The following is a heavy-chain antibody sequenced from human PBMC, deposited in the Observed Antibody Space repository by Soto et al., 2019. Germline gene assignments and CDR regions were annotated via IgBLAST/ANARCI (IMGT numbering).Heavy chain of an antibody. CDR3: TTSIAPDQVYYYYYYYMDV. CDR2: IKSKTDGGTT. J-gene: IGHJ6*03. D-gene: IGHD6-6*01. Sequence: EVQLVESGGGLVKPGGSLRLSCAASGFTFSNAWMSWVRQAPGKGLEWVGRIKSKTDGGTTDYAAPVKGRFTISRDDSKNTLYLQMNSLKTEDTAVYYCTTSIAPDQVYYYYYYYMDVWGKGTTVTVSS. V-gene: IGHV3-15*01. CDR1: GFTFSNAW.